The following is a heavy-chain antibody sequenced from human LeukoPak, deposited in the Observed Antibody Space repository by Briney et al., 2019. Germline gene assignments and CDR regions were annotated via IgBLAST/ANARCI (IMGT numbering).Heavy chain of an antibody. CDR3: ARDYLYGSGSPIGI. Sequence: GGSLRLSCAASGFTFSSYWMSWVRQAPGKGLEWVANIKQDGSEKHYVDSVKGRFTISRDNAKNSLYLQMNSLRAEDTAVYYCARDYLYGSGSPIGIWGQGTMVTVSS. J-gene: IGHJ3*02. D-gene: IGHD3-10*01. CDR1: GFTFSSYW. V-gene: IGHV3-7*01. CDR2: IKQDGSEK.